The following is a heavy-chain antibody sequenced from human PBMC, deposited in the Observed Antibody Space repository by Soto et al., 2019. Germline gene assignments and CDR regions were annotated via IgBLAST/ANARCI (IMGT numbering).Heavy chain of an antibody. D-gene: IGHD5-12*01. CDR3: ARDLRLGIVEMATIGGYYYGMDV. V-gene: IGHV3-21*01. CDR2: ISSSSSYI. CDR1: GFTFSSYS. Sequence: EVQLVESGGGLVKPGGSLRLSCAASGFTFSSYSMNWVRQAPGKGLEWVSSISSSSSYIYYADSVKGRFTISRDNAKNSLYLQMNSLRAEDTAVYYCARDLRLGIVEMATIGGYYYGMDVWGQGTTVTVSS. J-gene: IGHJ6*02.